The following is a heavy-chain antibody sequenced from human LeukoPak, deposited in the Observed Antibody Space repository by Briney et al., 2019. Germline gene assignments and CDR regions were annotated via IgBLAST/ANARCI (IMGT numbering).Heavy chain of an antibody. J-gene: IGHJ4*02. CDR1: GGSISSGGYY. V-gene: IGHV4-31*03. CDR2: IYYSGST. D-gene: IGHD5-24*01. CDR3: ARSRRGRWRQRVVFDY. Sequence: PSETLSLTCTVSGGSISSGGYYWSWIRQHPGKGLEWIGYIYYSGSTYYNPSLKSRVTISVDTSKNQFSLKLSSVTAADTAVYYCARSRRGRWRQRVVFDYWGQGTLVTVSS.